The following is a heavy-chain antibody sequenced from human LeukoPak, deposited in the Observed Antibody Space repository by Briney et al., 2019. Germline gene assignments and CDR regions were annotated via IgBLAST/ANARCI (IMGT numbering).Heavy chain of an antibody. CDR2: IIPIFGTA. Sequence: SVKVSCKASGGTFSSYAISWVRQAPGQGLEWMGGIIPIFGTANYAQKFQGRVTITADESTSTAYMELSSLRSEDTAVYYCARDYDILTGFDYWGQGTLVTVSS. D-gene: IGHD3-9*01. V-gene: IGHV1-69*13. J-gene: IGHJ4*02. CDR1: GGTFSSYA. CDR3: ARDYDILTGFDY.